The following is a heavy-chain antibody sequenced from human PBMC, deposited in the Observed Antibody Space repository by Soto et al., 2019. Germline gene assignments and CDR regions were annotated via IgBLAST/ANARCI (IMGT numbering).Heavy chain of an antibody. CDR1: GYSFTSYS. D-gene: IGHD2-2*01. J-gene: IGHJ6*02. CDR3: ARFLIVVVPVDLGVVSDYAMDV. V-gene: IGHV1-46*01. Sequence: QVQLVQSGAEVKRPGASVRVSCKASGYSFTSYSIHWVRQAPGQGLEWMGRINPNGGTTTYAQKFPGRVSMTRDMSMSTVYMELNTLRSDDTAMYFCARFLIVVVPVDLGVVSDYAMDVWGQGTRVTVSS. CDR2: INPNGGTT.